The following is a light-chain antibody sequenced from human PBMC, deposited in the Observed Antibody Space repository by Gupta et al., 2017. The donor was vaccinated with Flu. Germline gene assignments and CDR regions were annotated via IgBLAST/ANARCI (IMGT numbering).Light chain of an antibody. Sequence: QSLLTQPPSASGTPGQRVTISCSGSDANIGSKTVTWYQHLPGAAPRLVIYNNDKRPPGVPDRISGSKSGTSASLAISGLQSGDEADYYRAAWDDTLNGIFGGGTRLTVL. CDR2: NND. CDR1: DANIGSKT. V-gene: IGLV1-44*01. J-gene: IGLJ2*01. CDR3: AAWDDTLNGI.